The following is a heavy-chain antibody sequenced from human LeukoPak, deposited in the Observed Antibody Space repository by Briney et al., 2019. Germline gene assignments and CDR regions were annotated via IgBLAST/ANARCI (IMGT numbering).Heavy chain of an antibody. J-gene: IGHJ3*02. CDR2: IYHSGST. D-gene: IGHD5-24*01. CDR1: GGSISSGGYS. Sequence: SETLSLTCAVSGGSISSGGYSWSWIRQPPGKGLEWIGYIYHSGSTYYNPSLKSRVTISVDRSKNQFSLKLSSVTAADTAVYYCARSAREDAFDIWGQGTMVTVPS. V-gene: IGHV4-30-2*01. CDR3: ARSAREDAFDI.